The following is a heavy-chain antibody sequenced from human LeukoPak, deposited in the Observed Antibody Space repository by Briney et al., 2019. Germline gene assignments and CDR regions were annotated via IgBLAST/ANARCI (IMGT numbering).Heavy chain of an antibody. V-gene: IGHV4-34*01. Sequence: SETLSLTCAVYGGSFSGYYWSWIRQPPGKGLEWIGEINHSGSTNYNPSLKSRVTISVDTSKNQFSLKLSSVTAADTAVYYCARFVVVPAAILSAFDIWGRGTMVTVSS. CDR3: ARFVVVPAAILSAFDI. D-gene: IGHD2-2*02. J-gene: IGHJ3*02. CDR1: GGSFSGYY. CDR2: INHSGST.